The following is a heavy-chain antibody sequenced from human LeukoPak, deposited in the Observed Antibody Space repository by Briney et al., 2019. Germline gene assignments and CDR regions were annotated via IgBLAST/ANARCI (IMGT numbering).Heavy chain of an antibody. D-gene: IGHD1-26*01. CDR2: ISYDGSNK. CDR3: ARNPLGGAVQGNWFGP. Sequence: PGRSLRLSCAASGFTFSSYAMHWVRQAPGKGLKWVAAISYDGSNKYYADSVKGRFTISRDNSKNTLYLQMNSLRSEDTAVYYCARNPLGGAVQGNWFGPWGQGTLVTVSS. CDR1: GFTFSSYA. J-gene: IGHJ5*02. V-gene: IGHV3-30*04.